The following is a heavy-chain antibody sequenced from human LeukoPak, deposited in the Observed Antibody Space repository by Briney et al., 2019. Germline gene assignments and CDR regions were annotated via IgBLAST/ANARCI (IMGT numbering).Heavy chain of an antibody. D-gene: IGHD2-15*01. J-gene: IGHJ5*02. CDR2: MSYSGRT. Sequence: KASETLSLTCTVSGGSVSSYYWSWIPQTPEKGLEWLGYMSYSGRTDYGPSLKSRVTISVDTSKNQFSLKLSSVTAADTAVYYCARGYCSGGSCYSNWFDPWGQGTLVTVSS. CDR1: GGSVSSYY. CDR3: ARGYCSGGSCYSNWFDP. V-gene: IGHV4-59*02.